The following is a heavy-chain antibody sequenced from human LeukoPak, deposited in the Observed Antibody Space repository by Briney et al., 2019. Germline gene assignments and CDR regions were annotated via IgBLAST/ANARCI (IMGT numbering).Heavy chain of an antibody. J-gene: IGHJ2*01. CDR2: IYYSGST. CDR3: ARSWRATMIVVVTTRAGYSDL. CDR1: GGSISSSSYY. Sequence: PSETLSLTCTVSGGSISSSSYYWGWIRQPPGKGLEWIGSIYYSGSTYYNPSLKSRVTISVDTSKNQFSLKLSSVTAADTAVYYCARSWRATMIVVVTTRAGYSDLWGRGTLVTVSS. V-gene: IGHV4-39*01. D-gene: IGHD3-22*01.